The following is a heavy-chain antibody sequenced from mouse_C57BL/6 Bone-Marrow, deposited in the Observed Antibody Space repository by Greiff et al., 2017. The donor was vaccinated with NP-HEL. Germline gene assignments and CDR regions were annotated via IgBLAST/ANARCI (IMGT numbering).Heavy chain of an antibody. J-gene: IGHJ3*01. CDR1: GYTFTSYW. D-gene: IGHD1-1*01. CDR3: TIYYYGSSGFAY. V-gene: IGHV1-5*01. Sequence: VQLTESGTVLARPGASVTMSCKTSGYTFTSYWMHWVKQRPGQGLEWIVAIYPGNSDTSYNQQFKGKAKLTAVTSASTAYMELSSLTNEDSAVDYCTIYYYGSSGFAYWGQGTLVTVSA. CDR2: IYPGNSDT.